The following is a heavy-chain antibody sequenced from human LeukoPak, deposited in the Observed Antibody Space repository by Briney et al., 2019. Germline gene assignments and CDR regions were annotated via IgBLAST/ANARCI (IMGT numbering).Heavy chain of an antibody. V-gene: IGHV3-7*01. CDR2: IKEDGSEK. D-gene: IGHD6-13*01. J-gene: IGHJ4*02. Sequence: GGSLRLSCAASGFTFSSYWMSWVRQAPGKGLEWVANIKEDGSEKYYVDSVEGRFTISRDNAKNSLYLQVNNLRAEDTAVYYCARGPSSNWSGLDFWGQGTLLTVSS. CDR3: ARGPSSNWSGLDF. CDR1: GFTFSSYW.